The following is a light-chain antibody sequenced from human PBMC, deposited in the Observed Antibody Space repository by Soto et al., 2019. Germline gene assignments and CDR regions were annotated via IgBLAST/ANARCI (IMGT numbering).Light chain of an antibody. CDR2: DVN. V-gene: IGLV2-14*01. CDR1: ISDIGGYNF. CDR3: ASYTRTTTLV. J-gene: IGLJ2*01. Sequence: QSALTQPASVSGSPGQSITISCTGTISDIGGYNFISWYQHHPGKAPKLVIYDVNNRPSGISYRFSGSKSGNTAFLTISGLQAEDEADYYCASYTRTTTLVFGGGTKLTVL.